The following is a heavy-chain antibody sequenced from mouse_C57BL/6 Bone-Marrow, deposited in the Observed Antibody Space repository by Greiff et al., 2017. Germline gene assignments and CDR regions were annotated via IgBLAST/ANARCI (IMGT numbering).Heavy chain of an antibody. CDR3: VREVTTVVATESFDY. V-gene: IGHV10-3*01. J-gene: IGHJ2*01. D-gene: IGHD1-1*01. Sequence: EVMLVESGGGLVQPKGSLKLSCAASGFTFNTYAMHWVRQAPGKGLEWVARIRSNSSNYATYYADSVKDIFTISRDDSQSMLYLQMNNLKTEDTAMYYCVREVTTVVATESFDYWGQGTTLTVSS. CDR1: GFTFNTYA. CDR2: IRSNSSNYAT.